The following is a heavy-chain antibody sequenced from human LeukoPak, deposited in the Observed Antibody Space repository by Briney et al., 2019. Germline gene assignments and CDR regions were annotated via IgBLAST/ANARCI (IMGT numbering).Heavy chain of an antibody. D-gene: IGHD3-10*01. V-gene: IGHV1-69*05. J-gene: IGHJ4*02. CDR3: ARDLFSKGFGEYYDY. Sequence: SVKVPCKASGGTFSSYAISWVRQAPGQGLEWMGGIIPIFGTANYAQKFQGRVTMTTDTSTSTAYMELRSLRSDDTAVYYCARDLFSKGFGEYYDYWGQGTLVTVSS. CDR2: IIPIFGTA. CDR1: GGTFSSYA.